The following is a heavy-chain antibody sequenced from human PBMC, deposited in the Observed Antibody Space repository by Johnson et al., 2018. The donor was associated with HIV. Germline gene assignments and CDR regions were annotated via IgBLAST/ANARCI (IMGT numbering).Heavy chain of an antibody. CDR3: ARVYRSSWPAYDAFDI. CDR1: GFTFSSYD. J-gene: IGHJ3*02. CDR2: IGAAGET. D-gene: IGHD6-13*01. V-gene: IGHV3-13*01. Sequence: EQLVESGGGLVQPGESLRLSCAASGFTFSSYDMHWVSQSTGKGLEWVSGIGAAGETHYPDPVKGRFTVSRDNANHSLYLHMNNLRVGDTAVYYCARVYRSSWPAYDAFDIWGQGTRVTVSS.